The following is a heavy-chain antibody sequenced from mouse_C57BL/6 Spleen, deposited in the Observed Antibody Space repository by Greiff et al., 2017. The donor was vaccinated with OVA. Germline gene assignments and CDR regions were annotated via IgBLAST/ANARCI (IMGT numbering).Heavy chain of an antibody. CDR1: GYTFTSYW. CDR3: ARMDYYGSSYRVFAY. V-gene: IGHV1-53*01. CDR2: INPSNGGT. J-gene: IGHJ3*01. Sequence: QVQLQQSGTELVKPGASVKLSCKASGYTFTSYWMHWVKQRPGQGLEWIGNINPSNGGTNYNEKFKSKATLTVDKSSSTAYMQLSSLTSEDSAVYYCARMDYYGSSYRVFAYWGQGTLVTVSA. D-gene: IGHD1-1*01.